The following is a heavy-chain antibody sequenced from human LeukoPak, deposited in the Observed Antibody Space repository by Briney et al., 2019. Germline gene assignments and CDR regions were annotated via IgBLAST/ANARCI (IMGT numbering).Heavy chain of an antibody. J-gene: IGHJ6*03. CDR3: ASSRRRGSYYCYYYYMDV. Sequence: SETLSLTCAVYGGSFSGYYWSWIRQPPGKGLEWIGEINHSGSTNYNPSLKSRVTISVDTSKNQFSLKLSSVTAADTAVYYCASSRRRGSYYCYYYYMDVWGKGTTVTVSS. V-gene: IGHV4-34*01. CDR2: INHSGST. D-gene: IGHD5-12*01. CDR1: GGSFSGYY.